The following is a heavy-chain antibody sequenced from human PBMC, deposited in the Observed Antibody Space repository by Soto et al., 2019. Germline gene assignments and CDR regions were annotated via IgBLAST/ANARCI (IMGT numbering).Heavy chain of an antibody. V-gene: IGHV3-23*01. CDR1: GFTFSNYA. CDR3: ATHSDSSGYSGFDY. J-gene: IGHJ4*02. CDR2: ISGSGGGT. Sequence: GGSLRLSCAAFGFTFSNYAMSWVRQAPGKGLEWVSAISGSGGGTYYADSVKGRFPISRDNSKNTLYLQMLSLRAEDSAVYYCATHSDSSGYSGFDYWGQGTLVTVSS. D-gene: IGHD3-22*01.